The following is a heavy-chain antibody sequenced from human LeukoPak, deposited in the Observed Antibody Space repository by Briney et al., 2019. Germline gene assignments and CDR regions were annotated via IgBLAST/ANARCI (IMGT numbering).Heavy chain of an antibody. CDR1: GGTFSSYA. CDR3: ARTYSPTYYDFWSGLGFVAPYY. CDR2: ISAYNGNT. V-gene: IGHV1-18*01. Sequence: ASVKVSCKASGGTFSSYAISWVRQAPGQGLEWMGRISAYNGNTNYAQKLQGRVTMTTDTSTSTAYMELRSLRSDDTAVYYCARTYSPTYYDFWSGLGFVAPYYWGQGTLVTVSS. D-gene: IGHD3-3*01. J-gene: IGHJ4*02.